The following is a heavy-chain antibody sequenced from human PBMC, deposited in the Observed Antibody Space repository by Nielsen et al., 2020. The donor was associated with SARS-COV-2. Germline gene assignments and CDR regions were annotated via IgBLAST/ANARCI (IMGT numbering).Heavy chain of an antibody. Sequence: SCAASGFPFSTYGMHWVRQAPGKGLERVAAISYDGSNKYYVDSVKGRFTISRDNSKNTLYLQMSSLREEDTAVYHCAKDWTAIVVVPSGGVDYWGQGTRVTVSS. D-gene: IGHD2-15*01. CDR3: AKDWTAIVVVPSGGVDY. CDR2: ISYDGSNK. V-gene: IGHV3-30*18. J-gene: IGHJ4*02. CDR1: GFPFSTYG.